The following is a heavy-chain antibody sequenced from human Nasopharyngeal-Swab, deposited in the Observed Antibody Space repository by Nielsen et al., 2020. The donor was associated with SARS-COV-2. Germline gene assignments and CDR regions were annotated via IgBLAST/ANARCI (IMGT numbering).Heavy chain of an antibody. Sequence: GGSLRLSCAASGFTFSSYWMSWVRQAPGKGLEWVANIKQDGSEKYYVDSVKGRFTISRDNAKNSLYLQMNSLRAEDMAVYYCAREASIGYCSSTSCYTGNAFDIWGQGTMVTVSS. CDR2: IKQDGSEK. J-gene: IGHJ3*02. CDR1: GFTFSSYW. V-gene: IGHV3-7*01. CDR3: AREASIGYCSSTSCYTGNAFDI. D-gene: IGHD2-2*02.